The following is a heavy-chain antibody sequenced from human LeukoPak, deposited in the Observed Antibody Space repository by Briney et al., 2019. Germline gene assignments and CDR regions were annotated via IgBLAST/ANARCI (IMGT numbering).Heavy chain of an antibody. D-gene: IGHD3-22*01. V-gene: IGHV3-23*01. CDR2: ISASGGTT. CDR1: GFTFSSYA. CDR3: AKGQSSSGLRNYFDY. J-gene: IGHJ4*02. Sequence: GGSLRLSCAASGFTFSSYAMSWVRQAPGKGLEWVSGISASGGTTYYADSVKVRFTISRDNSKNTLYLQMNSLRAEDTAVYYCAKGQSSSGLRNYFDYWGQGTLVTVSS.